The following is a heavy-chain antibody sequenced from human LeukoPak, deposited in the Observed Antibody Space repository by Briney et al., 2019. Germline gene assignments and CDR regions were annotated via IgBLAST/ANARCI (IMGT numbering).Heavy chain of an antibody. CDR2: NYPEDSDT. CDR1: GFTFSTSW. Sequence: GDSLKISCETSGFTFSTSWIGWVRQVPGTGLEWVGGNYPEDSDTRYSPSFQGQVRISADRSTKTAYLQWASLKASDTATYYCARQRGASGTINCFATWGQGTLVTVSS. CDR3: ARQRGASGTINCFAT. V-gene: IGHV5-51*01. J-gene: IGHJ5*02. D-gene: IGHD3-10*01.